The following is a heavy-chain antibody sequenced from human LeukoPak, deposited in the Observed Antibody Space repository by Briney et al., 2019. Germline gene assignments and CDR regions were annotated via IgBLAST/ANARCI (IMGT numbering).Heavy chain of an antibody. V-gene: IGHV1-8*01. CDR2: MNPNSGNT. CDR1: GYTFTSYD. J-gene: IGHJ5*02. Sequence: ASVTVSCKASGYTFTSYDINWVRQATGQGLEWMGWMNPNSGNTGYAQKFQGRVTMTRNTSISTAYMELSSLRSEDTAVYYCARGTVAATNWFDPWGQGTLVTVSS. D-gene: IGHD2-15*01. CDR3: ARGTVAATNWFDP.